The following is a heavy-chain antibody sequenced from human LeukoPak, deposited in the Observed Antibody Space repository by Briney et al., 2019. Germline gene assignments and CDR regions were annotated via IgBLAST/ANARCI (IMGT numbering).Heavy chain of an antibody. J-gene: IGHJ5*02. D-gene: IGHD6-6*01. CDR2: INPKNGDT. V-gene: IGHV1-2*02. CDR1: GYTFSDYY. Sequence: ASMSVSFKASGYTFSDYYIHWIRQAPGQGLEWMGLINPKNGDTNFAQTFQGRVTMTRDTSITTAYMGLSRLSSDDTAVYYCARGWQINSSGGFVDPWGQGTLVTVS. CDR3: ARGWQINSSGGFVDP.